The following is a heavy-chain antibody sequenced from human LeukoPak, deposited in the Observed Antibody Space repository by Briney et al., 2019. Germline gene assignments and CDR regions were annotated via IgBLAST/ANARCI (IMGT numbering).Heavy chain of an antibody. CDR2: ISYDGSNK. CDR3: ARDLRPGIAAAGTIDY. J-gene: IGHJ4*02. V-gene: IGHV3-30-3*01. Sequence: GRSLRLSCAASGFTFSSYAMRWVRQAPGKGLEWVAVISYDGSNKYYADSVKGRFTISRDNSKNTLYLQMNSLRAEDTAVYYCARDLRPGIAAAGTIDYWGQGTLVTVSS. CDR1: GFTFSSYA. D-gene: IGHD6-13*01.